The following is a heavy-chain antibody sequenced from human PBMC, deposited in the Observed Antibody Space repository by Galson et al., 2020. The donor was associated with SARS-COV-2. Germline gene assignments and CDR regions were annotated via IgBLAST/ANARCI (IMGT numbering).Heavy chain of an antibody. D-gene: IGHD2-15*01. Sequence: GGSLRLSCAVSGFTVSSFEMSWVRQAPGKGLEWLSYISNRGSTIHYGDSVKGRFTISRDSAKNSLILQTDSLRAEDTAVYYCARWGCSGGPCFAVAYFDHWGQGTPVTVS. V-gene: IGHV3-48*03. J-gene: IGHJ4*02. CDR2: ISNRGSTI. CDR3: ARWGCSGGPCFAVAYFDH. CDR1: GFTVSSFE.